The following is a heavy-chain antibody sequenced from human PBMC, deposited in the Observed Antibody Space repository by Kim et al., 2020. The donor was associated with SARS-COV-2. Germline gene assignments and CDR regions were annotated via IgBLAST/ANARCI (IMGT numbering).Heavy chain of an antibody. CDR1: GFTFSSYA. CDR3: AKDLVPSIAVAGRGPFDY. J-gene: IGHJ4*02. CDR2: ISGSGGST. V-gene: IGHV3-23*01. D-gene: IGHD6-19*01. Sequence: GGSLRLSCAASGFTFSSYAMSWVRQAPGKGLEWVSAISGSGGSTYYADSVKGRFTISRDNSKNTLYLQMNSLRAEDTAVYYCAKDLVPSIAVAGRGPFDYWGQGTLVTVSS.